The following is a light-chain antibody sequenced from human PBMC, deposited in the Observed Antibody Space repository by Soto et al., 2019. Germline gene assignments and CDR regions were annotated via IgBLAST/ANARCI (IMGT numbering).Light chain of an antibody. CDR1: QSLFDSSTNKNY. V-gene: IGKV4-1*01. CDR3: QQYYSPLWT. CDR2: WAS. Sequence: DIVMTQSPDSLAVSLGERATVNCNSSQSLFDSSTNKNYLAWYQQKPGQPPKLLIYWASARESWVPARFSGSGSGTHFTLTINTMQGEDVAVYYCQQYYSPLWTFGQGSKVEVK. J-gene: IGKJ1*01.